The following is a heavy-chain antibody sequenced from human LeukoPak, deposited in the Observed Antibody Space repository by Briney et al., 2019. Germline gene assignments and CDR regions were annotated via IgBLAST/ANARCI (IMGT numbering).Heavy chain of an antibody. V-gene: IGHV4-30-2*01. Sequence: SETLSLTCTVSGGSISSGGYYWSWIRQPPGKGLEWIGYIYHSGSTYYNPSLKSRVTISVDRSKNQFSLKLSSVAAADTAVYYCARGSPPPYSSSWSSMGYWGQGALVTVSS. D-gene: IGHD6-13*01. CDR3: ARGSPPPYSSSWSSMGY. J-gene: IGHJ4*02. CDR2: IYHSGST. CDR1: GGSISSGGYY.